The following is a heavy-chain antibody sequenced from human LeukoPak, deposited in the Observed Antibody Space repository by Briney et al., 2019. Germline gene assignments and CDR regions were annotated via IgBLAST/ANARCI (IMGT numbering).Heavy chain of an antibody. V-gene: IGHV3-30*03. CDR2: ISYDGSNK. J-gene: IGHJ6*04. Sequence: PGRSLRLSCAASGFTFSGYGMHWVRQAPGKGLEWVAVISYDGSNKYYADSVKDRFTISRDNSKNTLYLQMNSLRAEDTAVYYCARVKLWLRYYYYGMDVWGKGTTVTVSS. CDR3: ARVKLWLRYYYYGMDV. CDR1: GFTFSGYG. D-gene: IGHD5-18*01.